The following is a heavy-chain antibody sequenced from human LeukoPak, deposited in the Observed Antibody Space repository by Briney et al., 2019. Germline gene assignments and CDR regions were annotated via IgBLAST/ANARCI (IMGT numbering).Heavy chain of an antibody. CDR3: ARARYYYGSGSYSNLPKWFDP. J-gene: IGHJ5*02. CDR2: IYHSGST. D-gene: IGHD3-10*01. CDR1: GGSFSGYY. V-gene: IGHV4-34*01. Sequence: SETLSLTCAAYGGSFSGYYWSWIRQPPGKGLEWIGEIYHSGSTNYNPSLKSRVTISVDTSKNQFSLKLSSMTAADTAVYYCARARYYYGSGSYSNLPKWFDPWGQGTLVTVSS.